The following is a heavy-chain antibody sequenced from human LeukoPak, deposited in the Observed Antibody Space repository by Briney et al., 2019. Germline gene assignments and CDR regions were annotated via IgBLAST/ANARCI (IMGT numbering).Heavy chain of an antibody. CDR1: GFTFRSYA. J-gene: IGHJ6*02. V-gene: IGHV3-30-3*01. Sequence: GGSLRLSCSASGFTFRSYAMHGARQAPGKGREGVADISYEGSNKYYADSAKGRFTISRENSKNSLYLQLNSLRAVDTAVYYCGRGYCSSTSCSLGSLYYCYYGLDVWGQGNTVTVSS. D-gene: IGHD2-2*01. CDR2: ISYEGSNK. CDR3: GRGYCSSTSCSLGSLYYCYYGLDV.